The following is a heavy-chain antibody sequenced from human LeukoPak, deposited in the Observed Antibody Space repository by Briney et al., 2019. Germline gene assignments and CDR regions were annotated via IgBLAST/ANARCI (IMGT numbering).Heavy chain of an antibody. J-gene: IGHJ5*02. CDR2: IYPGDSDT. Sequence: GESLKISCKGSGYIFTNYWIGWVRQMPGKGLEWMGIIYPGDSDTIYSPSFQGQVTISADRSISTAYLQWSSLKASDTAMYYCARALRSSGWPNNWFDPWGQGTLVTVSS. D-gene: IGHD6-19*01. V-gene: IGHV5-51*01. CDR3: ARALRSSGWPNNWFDP. CDR1: GYIFTNYW.